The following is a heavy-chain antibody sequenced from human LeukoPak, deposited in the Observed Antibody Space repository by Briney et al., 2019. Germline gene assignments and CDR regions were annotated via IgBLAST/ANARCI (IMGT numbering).Heavy chain of an antibody. CDR1: GFTFSSYA. J-gene: IGHJ6*02. D-gene: IGHD3-16*01. CDR3: AKAPHDSYYYGMDV. CDR2: ISGSGGST. Sequence: GGSLRLSCAASGFTFSSYAMSWVRQAPGKGLEWVSAISGSGGSTYYADSVKGRFTISRDNSKNSLYLQMNSLRTEDTALYYCAKAPHDSYYYGMDVWGQGTTVTVSS. V-gene: IGHV3-23*01.